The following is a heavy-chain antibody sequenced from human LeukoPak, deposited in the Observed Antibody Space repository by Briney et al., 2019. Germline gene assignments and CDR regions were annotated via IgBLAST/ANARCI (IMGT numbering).Heavy chain of an antibody. CDR1: GFTFSTYC. V-gene: IGHV3-74*01. J-gene: IGHJ4*02. Sequence: TGGSLRLSCAASGFTFSTYCMHWVRQAPGKGPMWVSRICPDGTVTNYADSVKARFIISRDNARNTVYLQMNSLRVEDTAVYYCVRDFRSADYRGQGTLVTVSS. CDR3: VRDFRSADY. CDR2: ICPDGTVT.